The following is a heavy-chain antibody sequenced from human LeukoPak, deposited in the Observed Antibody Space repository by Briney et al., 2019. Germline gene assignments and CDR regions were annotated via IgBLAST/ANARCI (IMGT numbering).Heavy chain of an antibody. CDR3: ARDTPAYYYDSSGYISFDY. D-gene: IGHD3-22*01. CDR2: IYYSGST. V-gene: IGHV4-39*07. J-gene: IGHJ4*02. CDR1: GGSISSSSYY. Sequence: SETLSLTCTVSGGSISSSSYYWGWIRQPPGKGLEWIGSIYYSGSTYYNPSLKSRVTISVDTSKNQFSLKLSSVTAADTAVYYCARDTPAYYYDSSGYISFDYWGQGTLVTVSS.